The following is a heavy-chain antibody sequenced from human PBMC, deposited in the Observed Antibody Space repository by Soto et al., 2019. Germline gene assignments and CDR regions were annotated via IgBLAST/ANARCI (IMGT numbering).Heavy chain of an antibody. J-gene: IGHJ4*02. Sequence: PSETLSLTCAVYGGSFSGYSWTWIRQPPGTGLEWIGEINHSGSTNYNPSLKSRVTISVDTSKNQFSLKLTSVTAADTAVYYCARDKITGCFDYWGQGTLVTVSS. V-gene: IGHV4-34*01. D-gene: IGHD3-10*01. CDR3: ARDKITGCFDY. CDR1: GGSFSGYS. CDR2: INHSGST.